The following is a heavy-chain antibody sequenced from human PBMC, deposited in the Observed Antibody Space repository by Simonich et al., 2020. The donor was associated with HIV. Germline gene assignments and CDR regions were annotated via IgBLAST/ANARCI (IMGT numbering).Heavy chain of an antibody. V-gene: IGHV1-2*02. J-gene: IGHJ4*02. CDR3: ARGPNTGGFDS. D-gene: IGHD3-10*01. CDR1: GYTFTAYF. CDR2: INPNSGGT. Sequence: QVQLVQSGAEVKEPGASVKVSCKASGYTFTAYFIHWVRQAPGQGLGWRGWINPNSGGTNYAQDFQGRVTMTRDTSINTVYMEMTRLKSDDTAVYHCARGPNTGGFDSWGQGTLVTVSS.